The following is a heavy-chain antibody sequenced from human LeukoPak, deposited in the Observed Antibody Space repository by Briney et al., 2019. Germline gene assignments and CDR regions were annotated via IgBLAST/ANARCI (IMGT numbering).Heavy chain of an antibody. V-gene: IGHV4-59*12. CDR2: AYYTGST. Sequence: SQTLSLTCSVSSGFIPAYYWSWIRQPPGKGLEWIGYAYYTGSTEYNPSLRSRVTISLGMSTHQFSLNLTSVTAAATAVYYCATNTGTAFDYWGQGALVTVSS. CDR1: SGFIPAYY. D-gene: IGHD7-27*01. J-gene: IGHJ4*02. CDR3: ATNTGTAFDY.